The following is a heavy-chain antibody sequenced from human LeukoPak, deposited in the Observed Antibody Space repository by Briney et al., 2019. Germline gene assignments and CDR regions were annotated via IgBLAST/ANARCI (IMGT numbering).Heavy chain of an antibody. J-gene: IGHJ4*02. CDR1: GFTFSSYS. CDR3: ARDQGGAAADH. Sequence: GGSLGLSCAASGFTFSSYSMNWVRQAPGKGLEWVSSISSSSSYIYYADSVRGRFTISRDNAKNSLYLQMNSLRAEDTAVYYCARDQGGAAADHWGQGTLVTVSS. CDR2: ISSSSSYI. V-gene: IGHV3-21*01. D-gene: IGHD6-13*01.